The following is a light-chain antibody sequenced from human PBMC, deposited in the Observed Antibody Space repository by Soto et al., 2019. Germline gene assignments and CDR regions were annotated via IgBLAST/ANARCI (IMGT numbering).Light chain of an antibody. CDR2: DYS. J-gene: IGLJ2*01. CDR3: QVWDSGSDL. Sequence: SYELTQPPSVSVAPGQTATFICGGDNIGYKTVHWYQQRPGQAPVLVVYDYSDRPSGIPERFSGSNSGNTATLTINRVEAGDEADYYCQVWDSGSDLFGGGTKLTVL. V-gene: IGLV3-21*02. CDR1: NIGYKT.